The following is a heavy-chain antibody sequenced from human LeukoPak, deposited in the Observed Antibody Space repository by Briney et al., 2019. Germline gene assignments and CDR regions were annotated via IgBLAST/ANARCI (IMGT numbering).Heavy chain of an antibody. Sequence: PGGSLRLSCAVSGFTFSSYWMHGVRQSPGKGLVWVSRITSDGSSTTYADSVKGRFTISRDNAKNTLYLQMNSLRAEDTAVYYCARDFGPLGSWSIDYWGQGTLVTVSS. V-gene: IGHV3-74*01. CDR2: ITSDGSST. D-gene: IGHD6-13*01. CDR3: ARDFGPLGSWSIDY. J-gene: IGHJ4*02. CDR1: GFTFSSYW.